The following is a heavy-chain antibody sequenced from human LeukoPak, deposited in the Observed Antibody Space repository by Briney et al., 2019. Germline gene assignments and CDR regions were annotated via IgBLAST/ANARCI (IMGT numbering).Heavy chain of an antibody. CDR3: AKVLKQQLMVFDY. D-gene: IGHD6-13*01. V-gene: IGHV3-30*18. J-gene: IGHJ4*02. CDR1: GFTFSSYG. Sequence: GRSLRLSCAASGFTFSSYGMHWVRQAPGKGLEWVAVISYDGSNKYYADSVKGRFTISRDNSKNTLYLQMNSLRAEDTAVYYCAKVLKQQLMVFDYWGQGTLVTVSS. CDR2: ISYDGSNK.